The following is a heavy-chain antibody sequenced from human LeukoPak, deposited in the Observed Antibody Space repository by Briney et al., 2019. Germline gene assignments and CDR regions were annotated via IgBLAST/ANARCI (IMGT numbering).Heavy chain of an antibody. V-gene: IGHV3-23*01. D-gene: IGHD3-22*01. Sequence: GGSLRLSCAASGFTFSSYAMSWVRQAPGKGLEWVSAISGSGGSTYYADSVKGRFTISRDNSKNTLYLQMNSLRAEDTAVYYCAKATAYYYDSSGYLEYWGQGTLVTVSS. J-gene: IGHJ4*02. CDR2: ISGSGGST. CDR1: GFTFSSYA. CDR3: AKATAYYYDSSGYLEY.